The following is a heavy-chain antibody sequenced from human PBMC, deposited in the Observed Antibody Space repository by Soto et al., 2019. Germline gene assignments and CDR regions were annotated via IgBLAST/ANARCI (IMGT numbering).Heavy chain of an antibody. V-gene: IGHV3-23*01. CDR2: ISAGGGTTT. J-gene: IGHJ4*02. CDR3: AKRGPSSTSSGEVY. CDR1: GFTFSYYG. Sequence: EVQLLESGGALVQPGGSLRLSCVASGFTFSYYGMSWVRQAPGKGLDWVSVISAGGGTTTYYAVSVTGRFTISIDNSKTTVFLQMNRLTVVDTAIYYCAKRGPSSTSSGEVYWGQGTLVTVSS. D-gene: IGHD6-6*01.